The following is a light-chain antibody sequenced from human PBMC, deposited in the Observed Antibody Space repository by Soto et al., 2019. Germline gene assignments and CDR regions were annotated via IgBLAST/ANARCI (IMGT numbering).Light chain of an antibody. J-gene: IGLJ1*01. Sequence: VLTQPPSVSAAPGQKVTISCSGSSSNIGNNYVSWYQQLPGTAPKLLIYENNKRPSGIPDRFSGSKSGTSATLGITGLQTGDEADYYCATEDSSLSVRVFGTGTK. CDR3: ATEDSSLSVRV. CDR2: ENN. CDR1: SSNIGNNY. V-gene: IGLV1-51*02.